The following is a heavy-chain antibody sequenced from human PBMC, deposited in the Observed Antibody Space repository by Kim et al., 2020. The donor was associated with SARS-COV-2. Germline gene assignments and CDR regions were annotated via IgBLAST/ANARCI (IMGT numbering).Heavy chain of an antibody. CDR2: IRSKANNYAT. D-gene: IGHD1-26*01. CDR1: GFTFSRST. J-gene: IGHJ2*01. V-gene: IGHV3-73*01. Sequence: GGSLRLSCAASGFTFSRSTINWVRQASGTGLEWVGRIRSKANNYATEYAASVKGRFIISRDDSTNTAYLQMNTLKTEDTAVYYCTRPPLRVGAPAIWYFDLWGRGTLVTVSS. CDR3: TRPPLRVGAPAIWYFDL.